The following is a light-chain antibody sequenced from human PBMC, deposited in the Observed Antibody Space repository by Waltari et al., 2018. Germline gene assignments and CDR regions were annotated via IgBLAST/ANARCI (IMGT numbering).Light chain of an antibody. CDR3: QQYYNTPPT. J-gene: IGKJ1*01. V-gene: IGKV4-1*01. CDR1: QSVSDHVNNKNY. Sequence: DIVMTQSPDSLTVSPGESATINCRSSQSVSDHVNNKNYLAWYRQKPGQPPNLLISWASTREFGVPDRFSGSGSGTEFTLTISSLQPEDVAVYYCQQYYNTPPTFGQGTKVEIK. CDR2: WAS.